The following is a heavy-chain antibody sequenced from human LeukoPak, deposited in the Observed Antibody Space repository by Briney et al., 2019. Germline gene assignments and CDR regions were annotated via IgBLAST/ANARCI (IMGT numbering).Heavy chain of an antibody. Sequence: SETLSLTCTVSGGSISSYYWSWIRQPPGKGLEWIGYIYYSGSTNYNPSLKSRVTISVDTSKNQFFLTLSSVTAGDRAVYYCARAAALGVGTIFGVAPNGYWFDPWGQGTLVTVSS. CDR1: GGSISSYY. CDR2: IYYSGST. D-gene: IGHD3-3*01. J-gene: IGHJ5*02. CDR3: ARAAALGVGTIFGVAPNGYWFDP. V-gene: IGHV4-59*01.